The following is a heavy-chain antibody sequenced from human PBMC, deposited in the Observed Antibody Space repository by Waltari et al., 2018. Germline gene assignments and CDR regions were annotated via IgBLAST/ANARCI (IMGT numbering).Heavy chain of an antibody. V-gene: IGHV3-33*01. CDR2: IWYDGSNK. D-gene: IGHD2-15*01. CDR1: GFTFSSYG. CDR3: AREGCSGGFCYGFDY. J-gene: IGHJ4*02. Sequence: QVQLVESGGGVVQPGRSLSLSCAASGFTFSSYGMPWVRQAPGKGLEGVAFIWYDGSNKYYADSVKGRFTISRDNSKNTLYLQMNSLRAEDTAVYYCAREGCSGGFCYGFDYWGQGTLVTVSS.